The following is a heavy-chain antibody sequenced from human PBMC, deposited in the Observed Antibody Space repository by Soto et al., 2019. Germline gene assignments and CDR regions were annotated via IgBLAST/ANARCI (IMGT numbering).Heavy chain of an antibody. CDR3: ATGPWLVPFDY. J-gene: IGHJ4*02. D-gene: IGHD6-19*01. CDR1: GDSITSFY. Sequence: SETLSLTCSVSGDSITSFYWNWIRRPPGRGLEWIGSIYYTGSTKYNPSLKSRVTISVDTSRRQFSLRLSSVTAADTAVYYCATGPWLVPFDYWGQGTLVTVSS. CDR2: IYYTGST. V-gene: IGHV4-59*01.